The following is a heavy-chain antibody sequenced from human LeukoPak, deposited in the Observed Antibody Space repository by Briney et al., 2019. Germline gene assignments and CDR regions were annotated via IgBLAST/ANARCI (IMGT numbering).Heavy chain of an antibody. CDR2: ISAYNGNT. CDR1: GYTFTSYG. Sequence: GASVKVSCKASGYTFTSYGVSWVRQAPGQGLEWMGWISAYNGNTNYAQKLQGRVTMTTDTSTSTAYMELRSLRSDDTAVYYCARDPNTRIYYGSGSYSLAFDIWGQGTMVTVSS. D-gene: IGHD3-10*01. V-gene: IGHV1-18*01. CDR3: ARDPNTRIYYGSGSYSLAFDI. J-gene: IGHJ3*02.